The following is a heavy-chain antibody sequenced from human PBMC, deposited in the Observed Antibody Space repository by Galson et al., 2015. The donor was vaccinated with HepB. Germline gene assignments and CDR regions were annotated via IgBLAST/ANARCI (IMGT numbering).Heavy chain of an antibody. V-gene: IGHV3-30*18. J-gene: IGHJ3*02. CDR3: ANLPHCSGGSCASAFYI. CDR2: ISYDGSNK. CDR1: GFTFSSYG. Sequence: SLRLSCAASGFTFSSYGMHWVRQAPGKGLEWVAVISYDGSNKYYADSVKGRFTISRDNSKNTLYLQTNSLRAEDTAVYYCANLPHCSGGSCASAFYIWGQGTMVTVSS. D-gene: IGHD2-15*01.